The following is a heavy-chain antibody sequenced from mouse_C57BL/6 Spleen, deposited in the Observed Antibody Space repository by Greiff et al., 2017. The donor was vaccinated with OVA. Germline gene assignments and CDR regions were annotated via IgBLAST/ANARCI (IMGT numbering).Heavy chain of an antibody. CDR2: ILPGSGST. V-gene: IGHV1-9*01. Sequence: QVQLQQSGAELMKPGASVKLSCKATGYTFTGYWIEWVKQRPGHGLEWIGEILPGSGSTNYNEKFKGKATFTADTSSKTAYMQLSSLTTEDSAIYYCARRSPLYSNYVGWYFDVWGTGTTVTVSS. D-gene: IGHD2-5*01. CDR1: GYTFTGYW. J-gene: IGHJ1*03. CDR3: ARRSPLYSNYVGWYFDV.